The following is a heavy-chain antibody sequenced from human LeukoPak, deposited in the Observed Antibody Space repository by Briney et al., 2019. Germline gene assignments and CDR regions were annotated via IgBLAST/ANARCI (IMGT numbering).Heavy chain of an antibody. J-gene: IGHJ4*02. Sequence: GGSLRLSCAASGFTFSNAWMSWVRQAPGKGLEWVGRIKSKTDGGTTDYAAPVKGRFTISRDDSKNTLYLQMNSLKTEGTAVYYCTTRLYGSGSYFDFDYWGQGTLVTVSS. CDR2: IKSKTDGGTT. V-gene: IGHV3-15*01. CDR1: GFTFSNAW. CDR3: TTRLYGSGSYFDFDY. D-gene: IGHD3-10*01.